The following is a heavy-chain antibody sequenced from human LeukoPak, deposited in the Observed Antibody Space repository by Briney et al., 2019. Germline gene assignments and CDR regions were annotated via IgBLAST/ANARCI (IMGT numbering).Heavy chain of an antibody. CDR3: ARDDYDFWSGRRENWFDP. CDR1: VGPISSYY. D-gene: IGHD3-3*01. CDR2: IYTSGST. Sequence: SETLSLTCTVPVGPISSYYWSWIRQPAAKGLEWIGRIYTSGSTNYNRSLKSRVTMSVDTSKNQFSLKLSSVTAADTAVYYCARDDYDFWSGRRENWFDPWGQGTLVTVSS. V-gene: IGHV4-4*07. J-gene: IGHJ5*02.